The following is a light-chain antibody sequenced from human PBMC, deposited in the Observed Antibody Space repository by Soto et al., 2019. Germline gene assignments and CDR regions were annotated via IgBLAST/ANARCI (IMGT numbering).Light chain of an antibody. V-gene: IGLV2-8*01. Sequence: QSALTQPASASGSPGQSVTISCTGTSSDVGGYNYVSWYQQHPGKAPKLMIYEVNKRPSGVPDRFSGSKSGNTASLTVSGLQAEAEADYYCSTYSGSSNFVFGGGTKVTVL. CDR3: STYSGSSNFV. J-gene: IGLJ2*01. CDR1: SSDVGGYNY. CDR2: EVN.